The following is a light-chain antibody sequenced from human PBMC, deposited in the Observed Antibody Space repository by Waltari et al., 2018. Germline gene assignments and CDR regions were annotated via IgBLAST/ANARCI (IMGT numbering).Light chain of an antibody. J-gene: IGKJ1*01. CDR1: QSISSY. Sequence: DIQMTQSPSSLSASVGDRVTITCRASQSISSYLNWYQQKPGKAPKLLIYAASSLQSGVPSRFSGSGSGTDFTLTISSLQPEDFATYYCQQSYSRGTFGQGIKVEIK. CDR3: QQSYSRGT. CDR2: AAS. V-gene: IGKV1-39*01.